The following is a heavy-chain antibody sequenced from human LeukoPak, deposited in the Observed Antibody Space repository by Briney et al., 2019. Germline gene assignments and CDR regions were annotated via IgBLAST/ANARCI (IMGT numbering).Heavy chain of an antibody. J-gene: IGHJ4*02. Sequence: GGSLRLSCAASGFTFSTYAMEWVRQAPGKGLEWVSSISGDNTYIYYADSVKGRFTISRDNAKNSLFLHMSSLRAGDTAVYYCARLSASPYGKYYFDYWGQGALVTVSS. V-gene: IGHV3-21*06. CDR2: ISGDNTYI. CDR3: ARLSASPYGKYYFDY. D-gene: IGHD3-10*01. CDR1: GFTFSTYA.